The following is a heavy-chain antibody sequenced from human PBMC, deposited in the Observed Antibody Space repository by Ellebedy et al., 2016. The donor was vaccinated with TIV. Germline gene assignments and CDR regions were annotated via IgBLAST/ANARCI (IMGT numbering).Heavy chain of an antibody. V-gene: IGHV3-23*01. CDR3: AKDSGLSGWYYDY. J-gene: IGHJ4*02. Sequence: GESLKISCAASGFTFSSYAMSWVRQAPGKGLEWVSTISNTGSRTYYADSVEGRFIISRDNSKKTLYLQMNSLRAEDTAVYYCAKDSGLSGWYYDYWGQGTLVTVSS. D-gene: IGHD6-19*01. CDR2: ISNTGSRT. CDR1: GFTFSSYA.